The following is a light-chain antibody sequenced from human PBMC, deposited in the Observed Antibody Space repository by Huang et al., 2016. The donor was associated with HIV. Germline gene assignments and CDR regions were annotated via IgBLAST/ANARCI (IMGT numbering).Light chain of an antibody. CDR3: QQRSNWPYT. V-gene: IGKV3-11*01. CDR1: QSVSSY. Sequence: EVVLTQSPVTLSLSPGEVATLSCRASQSVSSYLAWYQHKPGQAPRLLIYDTSKRATDIPARFSGSGSGTDFTLTITSLEPEDVAVYYCQQRSNWPYTFGQGTKLDIK. CDR2: DTS. J-gene: IGKJ2*01.